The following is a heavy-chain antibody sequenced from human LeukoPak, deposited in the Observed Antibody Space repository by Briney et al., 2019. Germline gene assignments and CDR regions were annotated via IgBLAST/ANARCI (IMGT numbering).Heavy chain of an antibody. Sequence: GGSLRLSCAASGFTFDDYAMRWVRQAPGKGLEWVSLISWDGGSTYYADSVKGRFTISRDNSKNSLYLQMNSLRAEDTALYYCAKDISLLWFGELFGYFDYWGQGTLVTVSS. J-gene: IGHJ4*02. CDR2: ISWDGGST. D-gene: IGHD3-10*01. V-gene: IGHV3-43D*03. CDR1: GFTFDDYA. CDR3: AKDISLLWFGELFGYFDY.